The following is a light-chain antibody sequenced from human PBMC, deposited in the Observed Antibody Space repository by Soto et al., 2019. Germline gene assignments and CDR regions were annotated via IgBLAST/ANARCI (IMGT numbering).Light chain of an antibody. J-gene: IGLJ1*01. V-gene: IGLV2-23*01. Sequence: QSALTQPASVSGSPGQSITISCTGSSNTIGGYNVVSWYQQHPGKAPKVIIYEGIKRPSGVSNRFSGAISGSTASLTISGLQAEDEADYYCSAWDNSLNGDVFGPGTKLTVL. CDR3: SAWDNSLNGDV. CDR1: SNTIGGYNV. CDR2: EGI.